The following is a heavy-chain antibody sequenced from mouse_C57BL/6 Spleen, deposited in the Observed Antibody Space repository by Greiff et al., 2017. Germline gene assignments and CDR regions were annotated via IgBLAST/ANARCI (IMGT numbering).Heavy chain of an antibody. V-gene: IGHV1-18*01. CDR2: INPNNGGT. CDR3: ARSGSGPFAY. D-gene: IGHD3-2*02. CDR1: GYTFTDYN. J-gene: IGHJ3*01. Sequence: EVKLMESGPELVKPGASVKIPCKASGYTFTDYNMDWVKQSHGKSLEWIGDINPNNGGTIYNQKFKGKATLTVDKSSSTAYMELRSLTSEDTAVYYCARSGSGPFAYWGQGTLVTVSA.